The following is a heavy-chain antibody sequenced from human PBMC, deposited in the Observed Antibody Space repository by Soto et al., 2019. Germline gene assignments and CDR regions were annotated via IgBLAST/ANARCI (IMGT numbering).Heavy chain of an antibody. J-gene: IGHJ3*02. CDR1: GGSISSGGYY. CDR2: VHYSGTT. CDR3: ARHRKTWWSGNACYEKDAFVI. V-gene: IGHV4-31*03. D-gene: IGHD2-2*01. Sequence: SETLSLTCTVSGGSISSGGYYWTWIRQHPGKGLEWLGNVHYSGTTYYNPSLKSRVTISVDTSKNHFSLKLSSVTAADTAVYYCARHRKTWWSGNACYEKDAFVIWGQGRMV.